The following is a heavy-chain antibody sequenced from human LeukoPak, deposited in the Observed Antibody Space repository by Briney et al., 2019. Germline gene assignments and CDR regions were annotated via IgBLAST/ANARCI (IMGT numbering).Heavy chain of an antibody. D-gene: IGHD3-10*01. V-gene: IGHV3-43*02. Sequence: GGSLRLSCVASGFAFNTAWMTWVRQAPGKGLEWVSLISGDGGSTYYADSVKGRFTISRDNSKNSLYLQMNSLRTEDTALYYCAKDISYGLGYWGQGTLVTVSS. J-gene: IGHJ4*02. CDR2: ISGDGGST. CDR3: AKDISYGLGY. CDR1: GFAFNTAW.